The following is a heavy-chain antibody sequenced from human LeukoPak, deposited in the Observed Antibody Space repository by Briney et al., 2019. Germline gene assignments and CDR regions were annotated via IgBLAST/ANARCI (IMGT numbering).Heavy chain of an antibody. CDR1: GGSFSGYY. J-gene: IGHJ5*02. CDR3: ARQKSSVVPAAREWWFDP. V-gene: IGHV4-34*01. D-gene: IGHD2-2*01. Sequence: SETLSLTCAVYGGSFSGYYWSWIRQPPGKGLEWIGEINHSGCTNYNPSLKSRVTISVDTSKNQFSLKLSSVTAADTAVYYCARQKSSVVPAAREWWFDPWGQGTLVTVSS. CDR2: INHSGCT.